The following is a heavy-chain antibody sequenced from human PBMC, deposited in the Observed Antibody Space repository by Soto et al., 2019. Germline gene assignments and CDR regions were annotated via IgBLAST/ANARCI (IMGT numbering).Heavy chain of an antibody. V-gene: IGHV4-39*01. Sequence: QLQLQESGPGLVKPSETLSLTCTASGVPISSSSYYWVWLRQPPGKGLEWIGRINYSGSTYYNPPLKSRVDISVDTSMNPVSRELSSVTAADRAVYYCARLGYSSRDYWGQGTLVTVSS. J-gene: IGHJ4*02. D-gene: IGHD6-13*01. CDR1: GVPISSSSYY. CDR2: INYSGST. CDR3: ARLGYSSRDY.